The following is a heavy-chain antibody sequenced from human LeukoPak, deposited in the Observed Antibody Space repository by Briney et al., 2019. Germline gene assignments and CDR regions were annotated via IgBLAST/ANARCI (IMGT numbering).Heavy chain of an antibody. Sequence: ASVKVSCKASRYTFTSYYMHWVRQAPGQGLEWMGIINPSGGSTSYAQKFQGRVTMTRDTSTSTVYMELSSLRSEDTAVYYCARARSRSSPSVNWFDPWGQGTLVTVSS. J-gene: IGHJ5*02. D-gene: IGHD2-2*01. CDR1: RYTFTSYY. CDR3: ARARSRSSPSVNWFDP. V-gene: IGHV1-46*01. CDR2: INPSGGST.